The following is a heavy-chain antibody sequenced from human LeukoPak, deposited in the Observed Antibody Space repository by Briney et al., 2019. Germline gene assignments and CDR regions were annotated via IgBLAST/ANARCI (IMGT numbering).Heavy chain of an antibody. Sequence: PGGSLRLSCAASGFTFSNYAMSWVRQAPGKGLEWVSAISGSGGSTYYADSVKGRFTISRDNSKTTLFLHMNSLRAEDTAVYYCARERRGDYWGQGTLVTVSS. CDR1: GFTFSNYA. D-gene: IGHD3-10*01. J-gene: IGHJ4*02. V-gene: IGHV3-23*01. CDR3: ARERRGDY. CDR2: ISGSGGST.